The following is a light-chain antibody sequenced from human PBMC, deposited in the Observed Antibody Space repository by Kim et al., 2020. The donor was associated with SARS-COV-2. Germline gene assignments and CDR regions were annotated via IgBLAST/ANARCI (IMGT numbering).Light chain of an antibody. CDR1: TGPVTSGHY. Sequence: PGGTVPLTCASSTGPVTSGHYPHWFQQKPGQSPKTLIYKTTNKHSWTPARFSGSLLGGKAALTLSGVQTEDEADYYCHLWHGDTWVFGGGTQLTVL. J-gene: IGLJ3*02. CDR3: HLWHGDTWV. CDR2: KTT. V-gene: IGLV7-43*01.